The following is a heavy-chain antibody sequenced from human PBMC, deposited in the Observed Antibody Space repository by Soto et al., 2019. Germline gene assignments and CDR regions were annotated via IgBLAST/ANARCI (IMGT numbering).Heavy chain of an antibody. J-gene: IGHJ4*02. Sequence: QVQLQESGPGLVKPSETLSLTCTVSGWSISSYYWSWIRQPPGKGLEWIGYIYYRANPNYNPSLKSRVTISQDTSKNQFSLKLSSVTAADTAVYYCARHYGDGYDYLDYWGQGTPVTVSS. CDR3: ARHYGDGYDYLDY. V-gene: IGHV4-59*08. CDR1: GWSISSYY. CDR2: IYYRANP. D-gene: IGHD5-12*01.